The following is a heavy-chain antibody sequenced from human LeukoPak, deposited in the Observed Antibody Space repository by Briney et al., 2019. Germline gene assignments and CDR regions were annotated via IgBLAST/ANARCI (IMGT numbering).Heavy chain of an antibody. Sequence: PGGSLRLSCAASGFTSSSYAMHWVRQAPGKGLEWVAVISYDGSNKYYADSVKGRFTISRDNSKNTLYLQMNSLRAEDTAVYYCARDPLVVGATDYYYGMDVWGQGTTVTVSS. J-gene: IGHJ6*02. CDR2: ISYDGSNK. D-gene: IGHD1-26*01. CDR1: GFTSSSYA. CDR3: ARDPLVVGATDYYYGMDV. V-gene: IGHV3-30-3*01.